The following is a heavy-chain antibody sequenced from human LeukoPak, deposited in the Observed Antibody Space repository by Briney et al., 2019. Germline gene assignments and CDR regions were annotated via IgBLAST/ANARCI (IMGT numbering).Heavy chain of an antibody. CDR2: ISGSGGST. J-gene: IGHJ4*02. D-gene: IGHD3-16*01. CDR3: AKSRLKDWGSY. Sequence: TGGSLRLSXAASGFTFSSYAMSWVRQAPGKGLEWVSAISGSGGSTYYADSVKGRFTISRDNSKNTLYLQMNSLRAEDTAVYYCAKSRLKDWGSYWGQGTLVTVSS. CDR1: GFTFSSYA. V-gene: IGHV3-23*01.